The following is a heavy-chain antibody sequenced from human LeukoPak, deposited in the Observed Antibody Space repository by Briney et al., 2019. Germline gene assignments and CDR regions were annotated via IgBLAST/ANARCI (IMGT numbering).Heavy chain of an antibody. CDR2: INPSGGST. V-gene: IGHV1-46*01. J-gene: IGHJ3*02. CDR1: GYTFTSYY. CDR3: ARWYSSSWRAPYAFDI. Sequence: PGASVKVSCKASGYTFTSYYMHWVRQAPGQGLEWMGIINPSGGSTSYAQKFQGRVTMTRDTSTSTVYMELSSLRSEDTAVYYCARWYSSSWRAPYAFDIWGQGTMVTVSS. D-gene: IGHD6-13*01.